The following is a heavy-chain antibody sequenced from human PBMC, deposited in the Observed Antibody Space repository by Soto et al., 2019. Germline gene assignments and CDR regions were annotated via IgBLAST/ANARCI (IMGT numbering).Heavy chain of an antibody. J-gene: IGHJ6*02. CDR2: IIPIFGTA. CDR3: AREGTAMGAWGHYYYYYGMDV. D-gene: IGHD5-18*01. V-gene: IGHV1-69*06. Sequence: SVEVSYRASSGTFISYAISWVRQAPGQGLEWMGGIIPIFGTANYAQNFQGRVTITADKSTSTAYMELSSLRSEDTAVYYCAREGTAMGAWGHYYYYYGMDVWGQGTTVTVSS. CDR1: SGTFISYA.